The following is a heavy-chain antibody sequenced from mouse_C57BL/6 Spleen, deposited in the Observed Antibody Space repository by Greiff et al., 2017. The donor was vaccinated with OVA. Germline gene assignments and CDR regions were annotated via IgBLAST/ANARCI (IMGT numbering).Heavy chain of an antibody. CDR3: ARKGLGPYYYGSKDFDY. V-gene: IGHV1-64*01. J-gene: IGHJ2*01. D-gene: IGHD1-1*01. CDR1: GYTFTSYW. Sequence: VKLQQPGAELVKPGASVKLSCKASGYTFTSYWMHWVKQRPGQGLEWIGMIHPNSGSTNYNEKFKSKATLTVDKSSSTAYMQLSSLTSEDSAVYYCARKGLGPYYYGSKDFDYWGQGTTLTVSS. CDR2: IHPNSGST.